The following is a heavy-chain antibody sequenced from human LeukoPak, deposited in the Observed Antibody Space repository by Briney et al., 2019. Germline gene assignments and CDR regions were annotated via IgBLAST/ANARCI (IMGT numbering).Heavy chain of an antibody. Sequence: GGSLRLSCAASGFTFSNAWMTWVRQAPGKGLEWVGRIRGKTDGGTIDYAAPVKGRFTISKDDSKNTLYLQMTSLKIEDTAVYYCILAAAGPAYWGQGTLVTVSS. CDR1: GFTFSNAW. J-gene: IGHJ4*02. V-gene: IGHV3-15*01. CDR2: IRGKTDGGTI. CDR3: ILAAAGPAY. D-gene: IGHD6-13*01.